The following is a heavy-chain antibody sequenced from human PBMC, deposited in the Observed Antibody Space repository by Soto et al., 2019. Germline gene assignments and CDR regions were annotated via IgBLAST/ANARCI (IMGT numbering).Heavy chain of an antibody. Sequence: QVQLVESGGGVVQPGRCRRLSCAASGFTFRSYGMHWVRQAPGKGLEWVAGISYDGSNKYYADSVKGRFTISRDNSKNTLYLQMNSLRAEDTAVYYCAKASYYDSSGYIDYWGQGTLVTVSS. D-gene: IGHD3-22*01. CDR1: GFTFRSYG. CDR2: ISYDGSNK. CDR3: AKASYYDSSGYIDY. J-gene: IGHJ4*02. V-gene: IGHV3-30*18.